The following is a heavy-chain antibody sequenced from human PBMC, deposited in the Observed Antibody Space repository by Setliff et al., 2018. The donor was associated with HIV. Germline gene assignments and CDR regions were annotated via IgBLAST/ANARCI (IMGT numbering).Heavy chain of an antibody. D-gene: IGHD2-21*01. V-gene: IGHV3-7*01. J-gene: IGHJ4*02. CDR2: IKQDGSEK. CDR3: VRDPVRATSVLTYWYFDY. CDR1: GFTFSDYW. Sequence: GGSLRLSCTVSGFTFSDYWMSWVRQAPGKGLEWVANIKQDGSEKNYVDSVEGRFTVSRDNSEDSLYLQMNTLRADDTGTYYCVRDPVRATSVLTYWYFDYWGQGALVTVSS.